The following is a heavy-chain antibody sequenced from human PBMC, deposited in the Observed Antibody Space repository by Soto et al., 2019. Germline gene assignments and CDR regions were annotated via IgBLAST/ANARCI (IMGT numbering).Heavy chain of an antibody. Sequence: QVQLAQSANEVKKPGASVRVSCKAAGYTFIRYGIAWVRQAPGQGLEWMGWISPYNDYTDYAQKFQGRVSMTADTTTRTVYMNRRGLKSGDTAVYYCARGGYYDNSWGKLSHYGLDVWGQGTSVSVSS. CDR1: GYTFIRYG. CDR2: ISPYNDYT. CDR3: ARGGYYDNSWGKLSHYGLDV. J-gene: IGHJ6*02. D-gene: IGHD3-16*01. V-gene: IGHV1-18*01.